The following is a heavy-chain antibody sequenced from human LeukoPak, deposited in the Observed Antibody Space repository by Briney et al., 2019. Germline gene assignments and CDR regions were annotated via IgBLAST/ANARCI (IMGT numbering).Heavy chain of an antibody. V-gene: IGHV4-34*01. CDR2: INHSGST. D-gene: IGHD3-3*01. J-gene: IGHJ6*03. CDR3: ARSIFGVVRYYYYYYMDV. Sequence: SETLSLTCAVYGGSFSGYYWSWIRQPPGKGLEWIGEINHSGSTNYNPSLKSRVTISVDTPKNQFSLKLSSVTAADTAVYYCARSIFGVVRYYYYYYMDVWGKGTTVTVSS. CDR1: GGSFSGYY.